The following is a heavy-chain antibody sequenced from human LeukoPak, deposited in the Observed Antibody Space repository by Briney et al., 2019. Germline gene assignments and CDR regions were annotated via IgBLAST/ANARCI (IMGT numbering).Heavy chain of an antibody. Sequence: GESLKISCKGSGYSFTNYWIGWVRQMPGKGLEWMGIIYPGDSDTSYSPSFQGRVTISADKSISTAYLQWSSLKASDTAMYYCARPYCSSSSCPSYFDYWGQGTLVTVSS. CDR3: ARPYCSSSSCPSYFDY. CDR2: IYPGDSDT. CDR1: GYSFTNYW. J-gene: IGHJ4*02. D-gene: IGHD2-2*01. V-gene: IGHV5-51*01.